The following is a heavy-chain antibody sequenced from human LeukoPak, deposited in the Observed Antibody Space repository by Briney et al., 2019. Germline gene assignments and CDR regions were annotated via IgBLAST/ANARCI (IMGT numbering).Heavy chain of an antibody. CDR1: GFTFSSYW. V-gene: IGHV3-30*02. CDR3: AKDHGSSDWYYFDY. D-gene: IGHD6-13*01. J-gene: IGHJ4*02. CDR2: IHYDGSNN. Sequence: GGSLRLSCAASGFTFSSYWMSWVRQAPGKGLEWVAFIHYDGSNNYYADSVKGRFTISRDNSKNTLYLQMNTLRADDTAVYYCAKDHGSSDWYYFDYWGQGTLVTVSS.